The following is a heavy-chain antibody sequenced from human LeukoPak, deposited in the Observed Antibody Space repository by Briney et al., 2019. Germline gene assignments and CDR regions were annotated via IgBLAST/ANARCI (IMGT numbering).Heavy chain of an antibody. CDR2: ISGSGGST. CDR3: AKYYYDSSGYYHGDY. V-gene: IGHV3-23*01. D-gene: IGHD3-22*01. J-gene: IGHJ4*02. CDR1: GFTFSSYA. Sequence: GGSLRLSCAASGFTFSSYAMSWVRQAPGKGLEWVSAISGSGGSTYYADSVKGRFAISRDNSKNTLYLQMNSLRAEDTAVYYCAKYYYDSSGYYHGDYWGQGTLVTVSS.